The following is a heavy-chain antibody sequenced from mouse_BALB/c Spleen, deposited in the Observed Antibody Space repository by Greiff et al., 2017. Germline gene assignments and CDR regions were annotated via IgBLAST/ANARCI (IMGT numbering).Heavy chain of an antibody. V-gene: IGHV1S135*01. D-gene: IGHD1-1*01. CDR1: GYSFTSYY. CDR3: ARSLRYPYYFDY. CDR2: IDPFNGGT. J-gene: IGHJ2*01. Sequence: EVQRVESGPELMKPGASVKISCKASGYSFTSYYMHWVKQSHGKSLEWIGYIDPFNGGTSYNQKFKGKATLTVDKSSSTAYMHLSSLTSEDSAVYYCARSLRYPYYFDYWGQGTTLTVSS.